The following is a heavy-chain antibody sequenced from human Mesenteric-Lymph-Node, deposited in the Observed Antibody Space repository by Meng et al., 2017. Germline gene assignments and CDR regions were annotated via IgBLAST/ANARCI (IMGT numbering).Heavy chain of an antibody. CDR3: ARDWGSMGY. J-gene: IGHJ4*02. Sequence: VQLVEFGGVLVQAGGSLCLCLAASGVTFSCYWMHWVRQAPGKGLVWFSRISSDGTTTNYADSVKGRFTISRDNAKNTLYLQMNSLRAEDTAVYYCARDWGSMGYWGQGTLVTVSS. V-gene: IGHV3-74*01. CDR1: GVTFSCYW. CDR2: ISSDGTTT. D-gene: IGHD2/OR15-2a*01.